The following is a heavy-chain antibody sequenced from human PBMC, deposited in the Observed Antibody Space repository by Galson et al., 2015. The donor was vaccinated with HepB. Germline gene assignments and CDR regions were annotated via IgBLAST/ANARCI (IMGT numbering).Heavy chain of an antibody. Sequence: SLRLSCAASGFSFSNYWMSWVRQAPGEGLEWVATIKNDESVIWYVDSVRGRFTISRDNAQKSLHLQMSSLRVEDTAVYHCARDRYGDYGHWGQGTLVTVSS. D-gene: IGHD4-17*01. J-gene: IGHJ4*02. V-gene: IGHV3-7*03. CDR2: IKNDESVI. CDR3: ARDRYGDYGH. CDR1: GFSFSNYW.